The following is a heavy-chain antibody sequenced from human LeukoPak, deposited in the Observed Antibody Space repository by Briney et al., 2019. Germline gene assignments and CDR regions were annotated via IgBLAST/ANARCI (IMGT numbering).Heavy chain of an antibody. CDR1: GGTFRSYA. J-gene: IGHJ4*02. Sequence: VASVTVSCKASGGTFRSYAISWVRQAPGQGLEWMGRIIPIFGTANYAQKFQGRVTTTTDESTSTAYMELSSLRSEDTAVYYCARGSSGWYTYFDYWGQGTLVTVSS. CDR3: ARGSSGWYTYFDY. D-gene: IGHD6-19*01. CDR2: IIPIFGTA. V-gene: IGHV1-69*05.